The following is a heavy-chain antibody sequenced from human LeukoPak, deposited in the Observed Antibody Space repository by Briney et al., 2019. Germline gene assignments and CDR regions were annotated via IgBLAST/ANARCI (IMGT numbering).Heavy chain of an antibody. J-gene: IGHJ6*02. CDR3: ARDRRWLQKGYYSYYGMDV. CDR1: GVTFSSYE. CDR2: ISSSGTTI. D-gene: IGHD5-24*01. Sequence: GGSLRLSCAASGVTFSSYEMNWVRQAPGKGLEWVSYISSSGTTIYYADSVKGRFTISRDNAKNSLYLQMNSLRAEDTAVYYCARDRRWLQKGYYSYYGMDVWGQGTTVTVSS. V-gene: IGHV3-48*03.